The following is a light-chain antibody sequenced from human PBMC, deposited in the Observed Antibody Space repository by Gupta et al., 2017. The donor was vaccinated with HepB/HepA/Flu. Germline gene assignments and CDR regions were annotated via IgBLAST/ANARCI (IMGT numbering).Light chain of an antibody. CDR2: DAS. V-gene: IGKV3-11*01. J-gene: IGKJ4*01. CDR3: QQRYKWPLT. CDR1: ESVTTH. Sequence: EIVFTQSPAPLSLSPGERATLSCRASESVTTHLAWHQQKAGQAPRLLIYDASNRATGIPARFSGSGSGTDFTLTISSLEPEDFAVYYCQQRYKWPLTFGGGTKVEI.